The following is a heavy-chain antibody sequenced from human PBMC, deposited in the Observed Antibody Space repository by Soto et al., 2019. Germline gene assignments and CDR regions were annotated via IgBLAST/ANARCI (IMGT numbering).Heavy chain of an antibody. Sequence: GGSLRLSCTGSGFTFGDYAMSWFRQAPGKGLEWVGFIRNKAYGATTEYAASVKGRFTISRDDSKSIAYLQMNSLKTEDTAVYYCSRSGHSDSWYGKDLDYWGQGTLVTVSS. V-gene: IGHV3-49*03. D-gene: IGHD6-13*01. CDR3: SRSGHSDSWYGKDLDY. CDR2: IRNKAYGATT. J-gene: IGHJ4*02. CDR1: GFTFGDYA.